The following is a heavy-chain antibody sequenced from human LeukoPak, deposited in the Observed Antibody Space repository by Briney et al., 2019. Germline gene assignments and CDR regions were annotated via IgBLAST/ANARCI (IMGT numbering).Heavy chain of an antibody. CDR3: ARVRSGSVVTGGDY. CDR2: ISSSSSYI. D-gene: IGHD4-23*01. Sequence: GGSLRLSCAASGFTFSSYSMNWVRQAPGRGLEWVSSISSSSSYIYYADSVKGRFTISRDNAKNSLYLQMNSLRAEDTAVYYCARVRSGSVVTGGDYWGQGTLVTVSS. V-gene: IGHV3-21*01. J-gene: IGHJ4*02. CDR1: GFTFSSYS.